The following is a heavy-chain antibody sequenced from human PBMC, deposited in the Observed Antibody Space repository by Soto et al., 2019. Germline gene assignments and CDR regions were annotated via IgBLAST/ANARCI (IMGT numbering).Heavy chain of an antibody. CDR3: ARDQGRTVTRGDWFDP. D-gene: IGHD6-19*01. V-gene: IGHV3-30-3*01. J-gene: IGHJ5*02. Sequence: RGSRRLACAASGFLFSTYAMHWVRQAPGKGLEWVAVISYDGSDIYYGDSGKGRFTISRDNSRNTLYLEMNSLQTEDTAVFYCARDQGRTVTRGDWFDPWGQGTLVTVSS. CDR1: GFLFSTYA. CDR2: ISYDGSDI.